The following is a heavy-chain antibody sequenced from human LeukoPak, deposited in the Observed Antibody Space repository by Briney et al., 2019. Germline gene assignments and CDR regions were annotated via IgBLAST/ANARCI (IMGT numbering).Heavy chain of an antibody. CDR2: IIPIFGTA. Sequence: ASVKVSCKASGGTFSSYAISWLRQAPGQGLEWMGGIIPIFGTANYAQKFQGRVTITADESTSTAYMELSSLRSEDTAVYYCATAQGWLQFDYYYMDVWGEGTTVTVSS. D-gene: IGHD5-24*01. CDR1: GGTFSSYA. V-gene: IGHV1-69*01. CDR3: ATAQGWLQFDYYYMDV. J-gene: IGHJ6*03.